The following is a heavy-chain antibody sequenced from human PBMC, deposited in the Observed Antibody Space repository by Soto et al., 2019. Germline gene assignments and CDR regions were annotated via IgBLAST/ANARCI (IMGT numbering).Heavy chain of an antibody. CDR2: IKSKTDGGTT. V-gene: IGHV3-15*07. CDR3: TTLSSGWSKKRLDFDY. J-gene: IGHJ4*02. CDR1: GFTFINAW. Sequence: GGFLRLSCAASGFTFINAWMNWVRQAPGKGLEWVGRIKSKTDGGTTDYAAPVKGRFTISRDDSKNTLYLQMNSLKTEDTAVYYCTTLSSGWSKKRLDFDYWGQGTLVTVSS. D-gene: IGHD6-19*01.